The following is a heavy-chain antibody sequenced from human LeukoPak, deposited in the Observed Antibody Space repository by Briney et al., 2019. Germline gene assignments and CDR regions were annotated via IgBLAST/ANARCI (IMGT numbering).Heavy chain of an antibody. CDR2: THYSGIT. Sequence: SQTLSLTCTVSGGSISSGDYYWSWIRQPPGKGLEWIGHTHYSGITYYSPSLKSRLTISVDTSKNQFSLKLSSVTAADTAVYYCARTYYYDSSGYNGVDYWGQGTLVTVSS. CDR1: GGSISSGDYY. D-gene: IGHD3-22*01. V-gene: IGHV4-30-4*08. CDR3: ARTYYYDSSGYNGVDY. J-gene: IGHJ4*02.